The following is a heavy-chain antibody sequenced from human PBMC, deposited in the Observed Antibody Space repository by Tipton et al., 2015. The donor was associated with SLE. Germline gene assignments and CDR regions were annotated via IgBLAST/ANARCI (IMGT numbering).Heavy chain of an antibody. J-gene: IGHJ2*01. CDR3: ARDLFGKDFDL. D-gene: IGHD3-3*01. Sequence: TLSLTCTVSGGSISSYYWSWIRQPPGKGLEWIGYIYYSGSTNYNPSLKSRVTISVDTSKNQFSLKLSSVTAADTAVYYCARDLFGKDFDLWGRGTLVTVSP. CDR1: GGSISSYY. CDR2: IYYSGST. V-gene: IGHV4-59*01.